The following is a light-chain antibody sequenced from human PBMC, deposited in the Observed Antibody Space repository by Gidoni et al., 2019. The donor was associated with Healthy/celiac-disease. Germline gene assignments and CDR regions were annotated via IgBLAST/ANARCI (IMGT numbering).Light chain of an antibody. V-gene: IGKV1-5*03. CDR1: QSISTW. Sequence: DIQMTQSPSILSASVGDRVTITCRASQSISTWLAWYQQKPGKAPKLLIYKASSLESGVPSRFSGSGSGTEFTLTISSLQPDDFATYYCQQYNSHWTFGQXTKVVIK. CDR3: QQYNSHWT. J-gene: IGKJ1*01. CDR2: KAS.